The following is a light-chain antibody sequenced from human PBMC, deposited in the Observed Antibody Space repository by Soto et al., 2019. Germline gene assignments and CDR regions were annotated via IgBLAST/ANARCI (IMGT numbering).Light chain of an antibody. CDR3: QQYNNRPHT. Sequence: EIVMTQSPVTLSVSPGERATLSCSASQSISSTLAWYQLKPGQSPRLLIYDASTRATVITARFSGSGSGTEFTLTISSIQSEDFAVYYCQQYNNRPHTFGQGTKVEIK. V-gene: IGKV3-15*01. J-gene: IGKJ1*01. CDR1: QSISST. CDR2: DAS.